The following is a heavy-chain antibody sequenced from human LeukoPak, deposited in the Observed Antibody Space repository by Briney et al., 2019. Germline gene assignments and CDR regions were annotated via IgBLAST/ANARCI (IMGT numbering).Heavy chain of an antibody. V-gene: IGHV1-3*01. CDR2: INAGNGNT. D-gene: IGHD6-19*01. CDR1: GYTFTSYA. Sequence: GASVKVSCKASGYTFTSYAMHWVRQAPGQRLEWMGWINAGNGNTKYSQKFQGRVTITRDTSASTAYMELGSLRSEDTAAYYCARDPAVAGSSPLGYWGQGTLVTVSS. CDR3: ARDPAVAGSSPLGY. J-gene: IGHJ4*02.